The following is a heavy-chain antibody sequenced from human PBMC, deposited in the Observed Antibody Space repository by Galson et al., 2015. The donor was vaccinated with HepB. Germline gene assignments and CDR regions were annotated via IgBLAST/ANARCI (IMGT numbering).Heavy chain of an antibody. CDR2: TYYRSKWYN. J-gene: IGHJ4*02. Sequence: CAISGDSVSSNSAAWNWIRQYPSRGLEWLGRTYYRSKWYNDYAVSVKSRITINPDTSKNQFSLQLNSVTPEDTAVYYCASSSGYYALDYWGQGTLVTVSS. CDR1: GDSVSSNSAA. CDR3: ASSSGYYALDY. V-gene: IGHV6-1*01. D-gene: IGHD3-22*01.